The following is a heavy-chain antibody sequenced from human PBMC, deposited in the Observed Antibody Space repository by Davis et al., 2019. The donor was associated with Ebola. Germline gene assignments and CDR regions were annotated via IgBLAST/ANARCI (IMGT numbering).Heavy chain of an antibody. V-gene: IGHV3-74*01. J-gene: IGHJ4*02. CDR1: GFTFSNYW. CDR2: INSDGSST. D-gene: IGHD4-17*01. CDR3: ATNDYGDYVFDY. Sequence: GESLKISCAASGFTFSNYWMHWVRQAPGKGLVWVSHINSDGSSTTYAVSVKGRFTISRDNSKNTLYLQMNSLRAEDTAVYFCATNDYGDYVFDYWGQGTLVTVSS.